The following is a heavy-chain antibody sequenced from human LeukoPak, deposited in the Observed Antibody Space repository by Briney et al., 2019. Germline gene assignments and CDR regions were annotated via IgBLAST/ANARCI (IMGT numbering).Heavy chain of an antibody. CDR1: GGSFSGYY. V-gene: IGHV4-34*01. Sequence: PSETLSLTCAVYGGSFSGYYRSWIRQPPGKGLEWIGEINHSGSTTYNPSLKSRVTISVDTSKNQFSLKLSSVTAADTAVYYCARGHYCSGGSCYDYWGQGTLVTVSS. CDR2: INHSGST. CDR3: ARGHYCSGGSCYDY. J-gene: IGHJ4*02. D-gene: IGHD2-15*01.